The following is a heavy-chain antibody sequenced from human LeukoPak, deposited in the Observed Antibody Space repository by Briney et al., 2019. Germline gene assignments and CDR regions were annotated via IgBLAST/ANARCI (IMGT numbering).Heavy chain of an antibody. Sequence: GGSLRLSCAASGFTFSSYAMSWVRQAPGKGLEWVSAISGSGGSTYYADSVKGRFTISRDNSKNTQYLQMNSLRAEDTAVYYCAKRSAESSGYFDYWGQGTLVTVSS. D-gene: IGHD6-19*01. CDR3: AKRSAESSGYFDY. CDR2: ISGSGGST. V-gene: IGHV3-23*01. J-gene: IGHJ4*02. CDR1: GFTFSSYA.